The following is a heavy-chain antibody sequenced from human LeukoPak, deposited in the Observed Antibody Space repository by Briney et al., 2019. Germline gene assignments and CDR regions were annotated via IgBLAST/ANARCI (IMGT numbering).Heavy chain of an antibody. Sequence: GGSLRLSCAASRFAFRSFGMHWVRQAPGKGLEWVAVISYDGSNKQYVDSVKGRFTISRDDSKNTLYLQMNSLTAEDTAIYYCAKELSVRKGSFDYWGQGTLVSVSS. D-gene: IGHD2/OR15-2a*01. J-gene: IGHJ4*02. CDR3: AKELSVRKGSFDY. CDR2: ISYDGSNK. CDR1: RFAFRSFG. V-gene: IGHV3-30*18.